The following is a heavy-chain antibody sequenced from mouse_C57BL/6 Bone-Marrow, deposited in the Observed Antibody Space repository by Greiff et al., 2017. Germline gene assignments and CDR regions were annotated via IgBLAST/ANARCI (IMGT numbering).Heavy chain of an antibody. J-gene: IGHJ4*01. V-gene: IGHV7-1*01. CDR2: SRNKANDYTT. CDR1: GFTFSDFY. CDR3: ARDAFMDY. Sequence: EVMLVESGGGLVQSGRSLRLSCATSGFTFSDFYMEWVRQAPGKGLEWIAASRNKANDYTTEYSASVKGRFIVSRDTSQSILYLQMNALRAEDTAIYYCARDAFMDYWGQGTSVTVSS.